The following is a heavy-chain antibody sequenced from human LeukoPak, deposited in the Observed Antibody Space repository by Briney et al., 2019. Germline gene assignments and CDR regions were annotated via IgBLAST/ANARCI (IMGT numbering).Heavy chain of an antibody. D-gene: IGHD3-10*01. V-gene: IGHV3-21*01. CDR1: GFTFSSYS. CDR2: ISSSSSYI. CDR3: GYYNSGSYSTPDS. J-gene: IGHJ5*01. Sequence: PGGSLRLSCAASGFTFSSYSMNWVRQAPGKGLEWVSSISSSSSYIYYADSVKGRFTISRDNSKNTLYLQMKTLRSEDTAVYYCGYYNSGSYSTPDSWGQGTLVTVSP.